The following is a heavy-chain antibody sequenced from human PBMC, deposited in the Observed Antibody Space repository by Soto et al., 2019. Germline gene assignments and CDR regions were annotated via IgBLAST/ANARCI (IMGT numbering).Heavy chain of an antibody. CDR1: GFTFTRYS. CDR3: ARESEGLTSNFDF. CDR2: ISSTTNYI. V-gene: IGHV3-21*06. Sequence: GGSLRLSCAASGFTFTRYSMNWVRQAPGKGLEWVSSISSTTNYIYYGDSMKGRFTISRDNAKNSLYLEMNSLRAEDTAVYYCARESEGLTSNFDFWGQGTLVTVSS. J-gene: IGHJ4*02.